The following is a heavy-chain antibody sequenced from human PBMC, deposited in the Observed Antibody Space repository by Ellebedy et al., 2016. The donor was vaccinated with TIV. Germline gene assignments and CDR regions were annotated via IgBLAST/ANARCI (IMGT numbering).Heavy chain of an antibody. CDR2: INPNSGGT. Sequence: ASVKVSCXASGYTFTGYYMHWVRQAPGQGLEWMGWINPNSGGTNYAQKFQGRVTMTRDTSISTAYMELSRLRSDDTAVYYCARAVEMATIPRDYWGQGTLVTVSS. V-gene: IGHV1-2*02. D-gene: IGHD5-24*01. CDR1: GYTFTGYY. CDR3: ARAVEMATIPRDY. J-gene: IGHJ4*02.